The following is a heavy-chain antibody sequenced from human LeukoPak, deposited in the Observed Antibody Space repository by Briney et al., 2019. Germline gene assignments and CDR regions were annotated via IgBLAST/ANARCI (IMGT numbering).Heavy chain of an antibody. J-gene: IGHJ6*03. Sequence: GASVKVSCKASGYTFTSYDINWVRQATGQGLEWMGWMNPNSGNTGYAQKFQGRVTITRNTSISTAYMELSSLRSEDTAVYYCARVPPAGPKIAAAQDYYYYYMDVWGKGTTVTVSS. CDR1: GYTFTSYD. V-gene: IGHV1-8*03. CDR2: MNPNSGNT. D-gene: IGHD6-13*01. CDR3: ARVPPAGPKIAAAQDYYYYYMDV.